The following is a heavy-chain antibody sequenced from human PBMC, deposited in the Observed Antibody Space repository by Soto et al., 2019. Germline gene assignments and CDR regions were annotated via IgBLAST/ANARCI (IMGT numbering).Heavy chain of an antibody. D-gene: IGHD1-26*01. CDR1: GYTFTSYG. J-gene: IGHJ4*02. Sequence: QVQLVQSGAEVKKPGASVKVSCKASGYTFTSYGISWVRQAPGQGLEWMGWISANNGNTKYAQKFQSRDTMTTDTPTSXAXXXXXSLXSDDTAVYYCARDAAVGLFDYWGQGTLVTVSS. V-gene: IGHV1-18*01. CDR3: ARDAAVGLFDY. CDR2: ISANNGNT.